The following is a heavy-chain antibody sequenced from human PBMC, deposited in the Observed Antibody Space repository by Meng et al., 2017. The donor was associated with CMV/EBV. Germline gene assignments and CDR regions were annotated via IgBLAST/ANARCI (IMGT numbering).Heavy chain of an antibody. CDR2: ISSSGSTI. J-gene: IGHJ4*02. Sequence: GESLKISCAASGFTFSDYYMSWIRQAPGKGLEWVSYISSSGSTIYYADSVKGRFTISRDNAKNSLYLQMNSLRAEDTAVYYCARDTISYCSSTSCHVPLDYWGQGTLVTVSS. D-gene: IGHD2-2*01. V-gene: IGHV3-11*01. CDR1: GFTFSDYY. CDR3: ARDTISYCSSTSCHVPLDY.